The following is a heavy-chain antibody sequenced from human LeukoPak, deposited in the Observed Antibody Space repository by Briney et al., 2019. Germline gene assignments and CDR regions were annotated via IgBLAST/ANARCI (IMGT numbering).Heavy chain of an antibody. CDR1: GGSISSYY. Sequence: PSETLSLTCTVSGGSISSYYWSWIRQPPGKGLEWIGDIYYSGSTNYNPSLTSRVTISVDTSKNQFSLKLSSVTAADTAVYYCARGTDYYDSSGYWIYYFDYWGQGTLVTVSS. CDR2: IYYSGST. CDR3: ARGTDYYDSSGYWIYYFDY. D-gene: IGHD3-22*01. V-gene: IGHV4-59*01. J-gene: IGHJ4*02.